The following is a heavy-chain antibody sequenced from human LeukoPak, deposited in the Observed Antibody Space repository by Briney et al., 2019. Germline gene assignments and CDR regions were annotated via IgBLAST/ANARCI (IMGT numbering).Heavy chain of an antibody. CDR2: ISSSSSYI. V-gene: IGHV3-21*01. J-gene: IGHJ4*02. CDR3: ARLVVVITGGFDY. CDR1: GFTFSSYS. Sequence: PGGSLRLSCAASGFTFSSYSMNWVRQAPGKGLEWVSSISSSSSYIYYADSVKGRFTISRDNAKNSLYLQMNSLRAEDTAVYYCARLVVVITGGFDYWGQGTLVTVSS. D-gene: IGHD3-22*01.